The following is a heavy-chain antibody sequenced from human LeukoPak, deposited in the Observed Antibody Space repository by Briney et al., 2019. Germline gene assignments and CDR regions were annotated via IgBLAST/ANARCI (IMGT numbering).Heavy chain of an antibody. Sequence: GGSLRLSCAASGFTFSSYEMNWVRQAPGKGLEWVSAISGRDGSTYYADSVKGRFTISRDNSKNTLYLQMNSLRAEDTAVYYCAKSGYNRFDYWGQGTLVTVSS. V-gene: IGHV3-23*01. CDR3: AKSGYNRFDY. D-gene: IGHD5-24*01. CDR2: ISGRDGST. CDR1: GFTFSSYE. J-gene: IGHJ4*02.